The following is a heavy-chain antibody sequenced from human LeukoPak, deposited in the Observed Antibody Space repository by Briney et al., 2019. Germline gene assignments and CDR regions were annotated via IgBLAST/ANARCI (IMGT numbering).Heavy chain of an antibody. V-gene: IGHV4-59*01. CDR1: GGSLSSYY. CDR3: ARGRFGKFDP. Sequence: PSETLSLTCTVSGGSLSSYYWSWIRQPPGKGLEWIGYIYYSGSTNYNPSLKSRVTISVDTSKNQFSLKLSSVTAADTAVYYCARGRFGKFDPWGQGTLVTVSS. D-gene: IGHD3-10*01. CDR2: IYYSGST. J-gene: IGHJ5*02.